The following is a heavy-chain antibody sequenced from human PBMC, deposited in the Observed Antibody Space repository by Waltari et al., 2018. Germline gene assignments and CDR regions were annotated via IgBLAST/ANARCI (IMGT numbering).Heavy chain of an antibody. J-gene: IGHJ4*02. D-gene: IGHD1-26*01. CDR2: IQPDGGDK. CDR3: AKDLKGAWTIDY. CDR1: GFSFGAYA. V-gene: IGHV3-30*02. Sequence: QVHLVESGGGVVQRGGSLSVYCAASGFSFGAYAMYWVRQAPGKGLELVAHIQPDGGDKFYGDSVKGQFSISRDDSRNTLFLQMNSLRDEDTAVYYCAKDLKGAWTIDYWGQGTLVTVSS.